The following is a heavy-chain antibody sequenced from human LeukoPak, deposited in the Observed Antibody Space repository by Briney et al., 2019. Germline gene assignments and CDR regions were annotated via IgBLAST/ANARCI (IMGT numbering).Heavy chain of an antibody. CDR2: IYYSGST. CDR3: AREGRPAAENTFYFYYGMDV. CDR1: GGSISSYY. Sequence: SETLSLTCTVSGGSISSYYWSWIRQPPGKGLEWIGYIYYSGSTDYNPSLQSRVTISVDTSKNQLSLKLRSVTAADTAVYYCAREGRPAAENTFYFYYGMDVWGQGTAVTVSS. D-gene: IGHD6-13*01. V-gene: IGHV4-59*01. J-gene: IGHJ6*02.